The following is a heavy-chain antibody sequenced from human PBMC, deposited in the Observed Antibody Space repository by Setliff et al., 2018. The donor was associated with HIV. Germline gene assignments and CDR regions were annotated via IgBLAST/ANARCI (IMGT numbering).Heavy chain of an antibody. CDR3: ARPSLGIGGGSKFDS. Sequence: SETLSLTCTVSGGSISSGSYYWSWIRQPAGKGLEWIGHIYTSGSTNYNPSLKSRVTISVDPSQNQFSLRLISVTAADAAMYYCARPSLGIGGGSKFDSWGQGTLVTVSS. CDR2: IYTSGST. CDR1: GGSISSGSYY. D-gene: IGHD3-3*01. J-gene: IGHJ4*02. V-gene: IGHV4-61*09.